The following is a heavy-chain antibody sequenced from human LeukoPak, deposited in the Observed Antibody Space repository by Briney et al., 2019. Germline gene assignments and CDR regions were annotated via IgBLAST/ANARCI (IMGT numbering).Heavy chain of an antibody. CDR2: IYHTGSA. CDR3: ARGRGDSKGTSFDF. CDR1: GGSMNNYY. Sequence: SETLSLTCTVSGGSMNNYYWSWIRQSPGKGLEWIGYIYHTGSATYKPSLKSRVTLSLDTSKNQFSLKLSSVTAADTAVYYCARGRGDSKGTSFDFWGQGSLVTVSS. J-gene: IGHJ4*02. D-gene: IGHD3-22*01. V-gene: IGHV4-59*01.